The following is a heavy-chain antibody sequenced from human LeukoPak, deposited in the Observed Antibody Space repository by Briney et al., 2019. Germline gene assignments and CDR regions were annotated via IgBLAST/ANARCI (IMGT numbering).Heavy chain of an antibody. V-gene: IGHV3-64*01. CDR1: GFTFSSYA. D-gene: IGHD2-2*01. CDR3: AREGYLTNTRNYVDY. Sequence: GGSLRLSCAASGFTFSSYAMHWVRQAPGKGLECVSAISTNGGNTHYANSVKGRFTISRDNSKNTLYLQVGSLRAEDMAVYYCAREGYLTNTRNYVDYWGQGTLVTVSS. CDR2: ISTNGGNT. J-gene: IGHJ4*02.